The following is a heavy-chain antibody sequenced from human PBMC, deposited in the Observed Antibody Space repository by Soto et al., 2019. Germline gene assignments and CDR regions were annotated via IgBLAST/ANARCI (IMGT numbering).Heavy chain of an antibody. CDR3: AREGRGSRSVRGTDAFDI. J-gene: IGHJ3*02. D-gene: IGHD3-16*01. CDR2: INPNSGGT. Sequence: ASVRVSCKASGYTFTGYYMHWVRQAPGQGLEWMGWINPNSGGTNYAQKFQGWVTMTRDTTISTAYMELSRLRADDTAVYYCAREGRGSRSVRGTDAFDIWGQGTMVTVSS. V-gene: IGHV1-2*04. CDR1: GYTFTGYY.